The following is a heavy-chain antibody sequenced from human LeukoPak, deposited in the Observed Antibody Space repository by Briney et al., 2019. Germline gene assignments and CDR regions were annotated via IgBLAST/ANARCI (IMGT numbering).Heavy chain of an antibody. Sequence: GSLRLSCVASGLTFSNNAMTWVRQTPGKGLEWVSGITGSGGTTYHAESVKGRFTISRDNSKNTLYLQMNNLRAEDTAVYYCASRPASETYFAVFDYWGQGTLVTVSS. CDR1: GLTFSNNA. CDR2: ITGSGGTT. V-gene: IGHV3-23*01. CDR3: ASRPASETYFAVFDY. D-gene: IGHD2/OR15-2a*01. J-gene: IGHJ4*02.